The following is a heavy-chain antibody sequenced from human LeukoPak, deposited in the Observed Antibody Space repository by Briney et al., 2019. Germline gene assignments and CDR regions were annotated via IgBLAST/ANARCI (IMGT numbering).Heavy chain of an antibody. J-gene: IGHJ3*02. V-gene: IGHV1-18*01. D-gene: IGHD1-1*01. Sequence: ASVKVSCKAFGYTFTSYGYSWVRQAPGQGLEWMGWISAYNGNTKCAQKLQGRVTMTTVTSTSTVYMELRSLTSDDTALYYCARAKTLEPTPSNAFDIWGQGTMVTVSS. CDR3: ARAKTLEPTPSNAFDI. CDR1: GYTFTSYG. CDR2: ISAYNGNT.